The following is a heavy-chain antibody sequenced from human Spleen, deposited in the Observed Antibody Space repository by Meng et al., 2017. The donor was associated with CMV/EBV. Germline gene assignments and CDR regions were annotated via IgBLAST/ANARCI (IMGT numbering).Heavy chain of an antibody. CDR2: FDPEYAGT. CDR1: GHALSELT. CDR3: AREDIVVVPAAIYYYYYGMDV. D-gene: IGHD2-2*01. V-gene: IGHV1-24*01. Sequence: ASVKVSCKVSGHALSELTMYWVRQAPGKGLEWMGTFDPEYAGTVYAQEFQGRVTMTEDTSTDTGYVELSSLRSDDTAVYYCAREDIVVVPAAIYYYYYGMDVWGQGTTVTVSS. J-gene: IGHJ6*02.